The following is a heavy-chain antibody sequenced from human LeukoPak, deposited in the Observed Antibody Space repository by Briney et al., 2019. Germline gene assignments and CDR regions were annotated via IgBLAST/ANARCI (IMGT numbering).Heavy chain of an antibody. CDR1: GFTFSNAW. D-gene: IGHD6-19*01. CDR2: IKSKTDAGTT. V-gene: IGHV3-15*01. Sequence: GGSLRLSCAASGFTFSNAWMSWVRQAPGKGLEWVGRIKSKTDAGTTDYAAPVKGRFTISRDDSKNTLYLQMNSLKTEDTAVYYCTTSSGWYAHYYYGMDVWGQGTTVTVSS. CDR3: TTSSGWYAHYYYGMDV. J-gene: IGHJ6*02.